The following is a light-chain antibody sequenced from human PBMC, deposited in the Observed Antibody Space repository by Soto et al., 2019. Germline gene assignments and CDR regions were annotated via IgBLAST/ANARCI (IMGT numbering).Light chain of an antibody. Sequence: QSVLTQPPSVSGAPGQRVTISCTGSSSNIGAGYDVHWYQQLPGTAPKLLIYGNSNRPSGVPDRFSGSKSGTSSSLAITGFQAEDEADYYCQSYDSGLPYVFGTGTKVTVL. J-gene: IGLJ1*01. CDR3: QSYDSGLPYV. V-gene: IGLV1-40*01. CDR1: SSNIGAGYD. CDR2: GNS.